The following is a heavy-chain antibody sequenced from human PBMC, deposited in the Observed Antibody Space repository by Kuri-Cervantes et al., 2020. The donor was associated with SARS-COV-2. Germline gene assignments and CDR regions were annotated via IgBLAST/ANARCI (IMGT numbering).Heavy chain of an antibody. Sequence: GESLKISCAASGFTFSSYAMHWVHQAPGKGLEWVAVISYDGSNKYYADSVKGRFAISRDNSKNTLSLEMDSLRADDTAVYYCAKDPNGIVVVVAAIDSWGQGTLVTVSS. J-gene: IGHJ4*02. CDR3: AKDPNGIVVVVAAIDS. CDR1: GFTFSSYA. V-gene: IGHV3-30*09. D-gene: IGHD2-15*01. CDR2: ISYDGSNK.